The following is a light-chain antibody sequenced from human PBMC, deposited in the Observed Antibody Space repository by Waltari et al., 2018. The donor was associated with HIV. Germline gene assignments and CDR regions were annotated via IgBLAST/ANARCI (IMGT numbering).Light chain of an antibody. CDR2: DVS. CDR1: SSDIGGYNY. CDR3: SSYTTSSTLVV. V-gene: IGLV2-14*03. Sequence: QSALTQPASVSGSPGQSITISCTGTSSDIGGYNYVSWYQQHPGNAPKLMIYDVSNRPSGFSNRFSGSKSGNTASLTISGLQAEDEADYYCSSYTTSSTLVVFGGGTKLTVL. J-gene: IGLJ2*01.